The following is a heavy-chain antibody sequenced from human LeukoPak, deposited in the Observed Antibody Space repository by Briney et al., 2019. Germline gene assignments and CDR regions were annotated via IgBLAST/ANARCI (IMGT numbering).Heavy chain of an antibody. V-gene: IGHV3-66*01. J-gene: IGHJ3*02. CDR2: IYSGGST. CDR3: ARVVKDYVWGSYVMDAFDI. CDR1: GFTVSSNY. D-gene: IGHD3-16*01. Sequence: GGSLRLSCAASGFTVSSNYMSWVRQAPGKGLEWVSVIYSGGSTYYADSVKGRFTISRDNSKNTLYLQMNSLRAEDTAVYHCARVVKDYVWGSYVMDAFDIWGQGTMVTVSS.